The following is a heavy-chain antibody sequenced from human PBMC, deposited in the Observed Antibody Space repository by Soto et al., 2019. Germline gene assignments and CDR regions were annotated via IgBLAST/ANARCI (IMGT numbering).Heavy chain of an antibody. CDR1: GWSFSGYY. Sequence: SETLSLTCAVYGWSFSGYYWNWIRQPPGKGLEWIGEIDHSGYTNYNPSLKSRVTISVDTSKNQFSLRLTSVTAADTAVYYCARVRDWFDPWGQGTLVTVSS. CDR2: IDHSGYT. CDR3: ARVRDWFDP. J-gene: IGHJ5*02. V-gene: IGHV4-34*01. D-gene: IGHD3-3*01.